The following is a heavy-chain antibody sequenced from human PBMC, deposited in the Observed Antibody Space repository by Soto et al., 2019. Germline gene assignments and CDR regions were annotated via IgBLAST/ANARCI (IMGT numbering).Heavy chain of an antibody. D-gene: IGHD2-21*02. Sequence: EVQLLESGGGLAQPGGSLRLSCAASAFTFSSYAMSWVRQAPGKGLEWVSAVSGSGDSTYYADSVKGRFTISRDNSKNQLYLQMNSLRAEDTAVYHCAKGRASDCPGCTQDYWGQGTLVTVSS. CDR1: AFTFSSYA. CDR3: AKGRASDCPGCTQDY. J-gene: IGHJ4*02. CDR2: VSGSGDST. V-gene: IGHV3-23*01.